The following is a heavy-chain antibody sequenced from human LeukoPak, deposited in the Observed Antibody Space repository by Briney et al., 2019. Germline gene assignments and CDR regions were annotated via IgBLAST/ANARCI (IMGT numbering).Heavy chain of an antibody. CDR1: GGPIRGTSYY. CDR2: IYYSGST. CDR3: ARDRRVTTFRDAFDI. V-gene: IGHV4-61*01. Sequence: PSETLSLTCIVSGGPIRGTSYYWSWIRQPPGKGLEWIGYIYYSGSTNYNPSLKSRVTISVDTSKNQFSLKLSSVTAADTAVYYCARDRRVTTFRDAFDIWGQGTMVTVSS. J-gene: IGHJ3*02. D-gene: IGHD2-21*02.